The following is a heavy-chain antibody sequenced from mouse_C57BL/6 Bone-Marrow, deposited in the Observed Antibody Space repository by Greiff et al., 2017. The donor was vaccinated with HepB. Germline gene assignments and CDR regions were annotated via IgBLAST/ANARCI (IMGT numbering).Heavy chain of an antibody. V-gene: IGHV1-15*01. CDR2: IDPETGGT. CDR3: TRCYGSSFFAY. Sequence: QVQLKESGAELVRPGASVTLSCKASGYTFTDYEMHWVKQTPVHGLEWIGAIDPETGGTAYNQKFKGKAILTADKSSSTAYMELRSLTSEDSAVYYCTRCYGSSFFAYWGQGTLVTVSA. J-gene: IGHJ3*01. D-gene: IGHD1-1*01. CDR1: GYTFTDYE.